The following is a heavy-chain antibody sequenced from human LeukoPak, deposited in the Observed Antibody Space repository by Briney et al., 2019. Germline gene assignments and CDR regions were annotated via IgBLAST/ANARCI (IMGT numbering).Heavy chain of an antibody. D-gene: IGHD1-7*01. CDR1: GFTFSNYD. CDR2: ISGSGSNT. V-gene: IGHV3-23*01. J-gene: IGHJ4*02. Sequence: PGGSLSFSCAASGFTFSNYDMMWLRQAPGKGLEWVSGISGSGSNTYYADSVKGQFTISRDNSQTTLSLQMTSLRVEDTAVYYCARRKNSGFDYWGQGTLVTVSS. CDR3: ARRKNSGFDY.